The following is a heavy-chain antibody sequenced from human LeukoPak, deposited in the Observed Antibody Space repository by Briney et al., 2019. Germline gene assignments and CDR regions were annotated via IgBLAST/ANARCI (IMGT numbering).Heavy chain of an antibody. J-gene: IGHJ4*02. V-gene: IGHV3-21*01. CDR1: GFTFSSYS. D-gene: IGHD4-23*01. CDR2: ISSSSSYI. CDR3: ARGSPYGGSNFDY. Sequence: PGGSLRLSCAASGFTFSSYSMNWVRQAPGKGLEWVSSISSSSSYIYYADSVKGRFTISRDNAKNSLYLQMNSLRAEDTAVYYCARGSPYGGSNFDYWGQGTLVTVSS.